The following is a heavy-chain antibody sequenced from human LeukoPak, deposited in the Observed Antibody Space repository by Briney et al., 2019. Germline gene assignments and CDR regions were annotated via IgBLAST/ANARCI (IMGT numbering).Heavy chain of an antibody. CDR1: GFTFSSYG. D-gene: IGHD6-13*01. CDR3: ARPKWPGYSSSWFDY. V-gene: IGHV3-30*03. Sequence: GGSLRLSRAASGFTFSSYGMHWVRQAPGKGLEWVAVIPYDGSNKYYADSVKGRFTISRDNSKNTLYLQMNSLRAEDTAVYYCARPKWPGYSSSWFDYWGQGTLVTVSS. J-gene: IGHJ4*02. CDR2: IPYDGSNK.